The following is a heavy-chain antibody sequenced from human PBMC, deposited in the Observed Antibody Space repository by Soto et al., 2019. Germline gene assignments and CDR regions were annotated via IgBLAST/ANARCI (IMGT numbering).Heavy chain of an antibody. Sequence: PSETLSLTCTVSGGSISSGGYYWSWIRQHPGKGLEWLGYLYYSGRTYYNPSLKSRVTVSVDTSNNQFSPKLSSVTAAVTAVYYCTRASELAPAGTNRAFDYWGQGTLVTVSS. J-gene: IGHJ4*02. CDR3: TRASELAPAGTNRAFDY. CDR2: LYYSGRT. CDR1: GGSISSGGYY. D-gene: IGHD6-13*01. V-gene: IGHV4-31*03.